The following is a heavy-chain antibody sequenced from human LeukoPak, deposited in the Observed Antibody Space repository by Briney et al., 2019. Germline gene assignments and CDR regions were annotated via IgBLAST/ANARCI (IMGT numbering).Heavy chain of an antibody. D-gene: IGHD4-17*01. CDR1: GFTFSSYE. CDR2: ISSSGSTI. V-gene: IGHV3-48*03. CDR3: ARGGQMTTVTTAAY. J-gene: IGHJ4*02. Sequence: GGSLRLSCAASGFTFSSYEMNWVRQAPGKGLEWVSYISSSGSTIYYADSVKGRFTISRDNAKNSLYLQMNSLRAEDTAVYYCARGGQMTTVTTAAYWGQGTLVTVSS.